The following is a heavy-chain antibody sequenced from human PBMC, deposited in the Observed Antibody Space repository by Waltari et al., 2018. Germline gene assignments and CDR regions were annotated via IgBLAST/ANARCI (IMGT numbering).Heavy chain of an antibody. J-gene: IGHJ3*02. CDR1: GGTFSSYT. CDR2: IIPIRGIA. CDR3: ARDREGSSGWSDAFDI. D-gene: IGHD6-19*01. V-gene: IGHV1-69*08. Sequence: QVQLVQSGAEVKKPGSSVKVSCKASGGTFSSYTISWVRQATGQGLEWMGRIIPIRGIANYAQKFQGRVTITADKSTSTAYMELSSLRSEDTAVYYCARDREGSSGWSDAFDIWGQGTMVTVSS.